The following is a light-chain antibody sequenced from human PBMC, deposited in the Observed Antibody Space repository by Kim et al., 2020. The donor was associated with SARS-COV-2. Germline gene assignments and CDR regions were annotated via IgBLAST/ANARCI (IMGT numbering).Light chain of an antibody. V-gene: IGKV3-15*01. J-gene: IGKJ4*01. CDR3: QQYNNWPLT. CDR2: GAS. CDR1: RRVSSN. Sequence: VTQGGRDALSCRASRRVSSNLAWYQQKPGQAPRLLIYGASTRATGIPARFSGSGSGTEFTLTISSRQSEDFAVYYCQQYNNWPLTFGGGTKVDIK.